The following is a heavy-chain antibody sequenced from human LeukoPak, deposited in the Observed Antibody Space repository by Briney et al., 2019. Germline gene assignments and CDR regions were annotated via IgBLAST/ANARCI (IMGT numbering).Heavy chain of an antibody. D-gene: IGHD3-10*01. CDR2: LHNGGTT. CDR1: GFTVSGNY. Sequence: GGSLRLSCAVSGFTVSGNYMSWVRQAPGKGLEWVSLLHNGGTTYYADSVKGRFTISRDNSKNTLYLQMNSLRAEDTAVYYCAREDYPNGEGCFDYWGQGTLVTVSS. CDR3: AREDYPNGEGCFDY. J-gene: IGHJ4*02. V-gene: IGHV3-53*01.